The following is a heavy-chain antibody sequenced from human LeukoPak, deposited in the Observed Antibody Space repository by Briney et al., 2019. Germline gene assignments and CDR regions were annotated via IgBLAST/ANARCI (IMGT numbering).Heavy chain of an antibody. CDR2: ITYDGSNK. CDR1: GLTFKNYG. V-gene: IGHV3-30*03. Sequence: GGSLRLSCAASGLTFKNYGMHWVRQAPGKGLEWVGVITYDGSNKYNGDSVKGRFTISRDNSKNTLYLEMNSLRPEDTAVYYCARQQPYGPFDYWGQGTLVTVSS. D-gene: IGHD6-13*01. CDR3: ARQQPYGPFDY. J-gene: IGHJ4*02.